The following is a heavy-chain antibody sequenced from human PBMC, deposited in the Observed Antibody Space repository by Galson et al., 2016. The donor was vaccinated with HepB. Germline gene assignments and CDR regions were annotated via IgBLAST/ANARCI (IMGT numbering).Heavy chain of an antibody. CDR2: IYYSGST. J-gene: IGHJ4*02. CDR1: GGSVSSNRYL. CDR3: ARALRGHTYAYVKHFDF. D-gene: IGHD3-16*01. Sequence: SETLSLTCTVSGGSVSSNRYLWSWIRQPPGKGLEWIGYIYYSGSTNYNPSLKSRVTMSVDTSKNQFSLRLSSVTPADTAVYFCARALRGHTYAYVKHFDFWGQGTLVTVSS. V-gene: IGHV4-61*01.